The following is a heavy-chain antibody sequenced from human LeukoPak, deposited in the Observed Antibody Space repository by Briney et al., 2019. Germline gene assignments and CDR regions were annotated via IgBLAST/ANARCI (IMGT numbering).Heavy chain of an antibody. CDR3: ARGPIRLNWFDP. V-gene: IGHV1-46*01. CDR2: INPSGGST. Sequence: ASVKVSCTASGYTFTSYYIDWVRQAPGQGLEWMGTINPSGGSTSYAQKFQGRVTMTRDTSTSTVYMELSSLRSEDTAVYYCARGPIRLNWFDPWGQGTLVTVSS. J-gene: IGHJ5*02. CDR1: GYTFTSYY. D-gene: IGHD3-16*01.